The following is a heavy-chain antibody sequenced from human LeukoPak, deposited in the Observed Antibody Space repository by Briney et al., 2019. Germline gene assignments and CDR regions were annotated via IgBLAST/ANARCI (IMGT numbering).Heavy chain of an antibody. Sequence: GESLKISCKGSGSGFSSYWIGWVRQMPGKGLEYMGIICSGDSDTRYSESFQGQVTISADKSITTAYLQWSSLKASDTAMYYCARHTTVGGSLRFDYWGQGTLVSVSS. J-gene: IGHJ4*02. D-gene: IGHD4-23*01. V-gene: IGHV5-51*01. CDR3: ARHTTVGGSLRFDY. CDR2: ICSGDSDT. CDR1: GSGFSSYW.